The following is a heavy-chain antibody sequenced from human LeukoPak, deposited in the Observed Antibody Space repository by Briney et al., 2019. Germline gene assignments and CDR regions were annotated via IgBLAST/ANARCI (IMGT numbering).Heavy chain of an antibody. Sequence: PSETLSLTCAVYGGSFSGYYWSWIRQPPGKGLEWIGEINHSGSTNYNPSLKSRVTISVDTSKSQFSLKLSSVTAADTAVYYCARGSWTTGYGMDVWGKGTTVTVSS. CDR2: INHSGST. CDR1: GGSFSGYY. J-gene: IGHJ6*04. CDR3: ARGSWTTGYGMDV. D-gene: IGHD4-17*01. V-gene: IGHV4-34*01.